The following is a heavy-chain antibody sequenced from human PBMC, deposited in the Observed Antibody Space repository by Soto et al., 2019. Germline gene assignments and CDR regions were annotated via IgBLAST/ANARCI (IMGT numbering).Heavy chain of an antibody. CDR2: IIPIFGTA. CDR1: GGTFSSYA. J-gene: IGHJ4*02. CDR3: ARRGYCSGGSCYSSFDY. V-gene: IGHV1-69*01. D-gene: IGHD2-15*01. Sequence: QVQLVQSGAEVKKPGSSVKVSCKASGGTFSSYAISWVRQAPEQGLEWMGGIIPIFGTANYAQKFQGRVTITADESTSTAYMELSSLRSEDTAVYYCARRGYCSGGSCYSSFDYWGQGTLVTVSS.